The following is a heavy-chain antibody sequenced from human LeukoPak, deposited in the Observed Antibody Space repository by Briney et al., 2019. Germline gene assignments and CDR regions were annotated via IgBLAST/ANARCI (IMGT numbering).Heavy chain of an antibody. CDR3: ARHLSTSRGVMLLRRITWFDP. CDR1: GGSISSSTYY. D-gene: IGHD3-16*01. V-gene: IGHV4-39*01. Sequence: SETLSLTCTVSGGSISSSTYYWGWIRQPPGKGLEWIGTIHYGGGTYYNPSLKSRVTISVDTSKNQFSLKLNSVTAADTAVYYCARHLSTSRGVMLLRRITWFDPWGQGTLVTVSS. CDR2: IHYGGGT. J-gene: IGHJ5*02.